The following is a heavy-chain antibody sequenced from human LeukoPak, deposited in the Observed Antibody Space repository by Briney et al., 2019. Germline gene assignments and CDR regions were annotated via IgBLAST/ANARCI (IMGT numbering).Heavy chain of an antibody. CDR2: IYPGDSDT. CDR1: GFTFTSYW. Sequence: GGSLRLSCAASGFTFTSYWIGWVRQMPGKGLEWMGIIYPGDSDTRYSPSFQGQVTISADKSISTAYLQWSSLKASDTAMYYCARFYDSSGYYDYWGQGTLVTVSS. D-gene: IGHD3-22*01. CDR3: ARFYDSSGYYDY. V-gene: IGHV5-51*01. J-gene: IGHJ4*02.